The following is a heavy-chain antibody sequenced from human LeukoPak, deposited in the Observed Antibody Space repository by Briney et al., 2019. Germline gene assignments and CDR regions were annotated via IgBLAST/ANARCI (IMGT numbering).Heavy chain of an antibody. J-gene: IGHJ4*02. V-gene: IGHV3-48*03. D-gene: IGHD5-24*01. CDR1: GFTFSSYE. CDR3: AREGGHSPGYTRTSVY. CDR2: ISSSGSTI. Sequence: GGSLRLSCAASGFTFSSYEMNWVRQAPGKGLEWVSYISSSGSTIYYADSVKGRFTISRDNAKNSLYLQMNSLRAEDTAVYYCAREGGHSPGYTRTSVYWGQGTLVTVSS.